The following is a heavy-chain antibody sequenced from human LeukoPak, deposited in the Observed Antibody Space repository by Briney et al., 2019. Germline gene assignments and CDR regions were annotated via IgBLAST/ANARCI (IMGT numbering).Heavy chain of an antibody. Sequence: GESLKISCKGSGYSFTSYWIGWVRQMPGKGLEWMGIIYPGDSDTRYSPSFQGQVTISADKSISTAYLQWSSLKASDTAMYYCARHGCSSISCRYYYDSSGRPDYWGQGTLVTVSS. CDR2: IYPGDSDT. V-gene: IGHV5-51*01. J-gene: IGHJ4*02. CDR1: GYSFTSYW. D-gene: IGHD3-22*01. CDR3: ARHGCSSISCRYYYDSSGRPDY.